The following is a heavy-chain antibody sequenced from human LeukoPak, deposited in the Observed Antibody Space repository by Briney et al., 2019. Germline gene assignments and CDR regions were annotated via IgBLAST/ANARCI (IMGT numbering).Heavy chain of an antibody. CDR3: VAEYYDFSTGDN. Sequence: PGRSLRLSCAASGFSISHYYMSWVRQAPGKGPEWVANINHGGGERDYVDSVKGRFTISRDNAKNSPYLQMNSLRAEDTAIYYCVAEYYDFSTGDNWGQGTLVTVSS. CDR2: INHGGGER. V-gene: IGHV3-7*01. D-gene: IGHD3-3*01. CDR1: GFSISHYY. J-gene: IGHJ4*02.